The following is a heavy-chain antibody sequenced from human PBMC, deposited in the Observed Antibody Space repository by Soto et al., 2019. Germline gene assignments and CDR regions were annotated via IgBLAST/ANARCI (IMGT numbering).Heavy chain of an antibody. J-gene: IGHJ3*02. V-gene: IGHV5-51*01. D-gene: IGHD3-3*01. CDR1: GYSFISYW. CDR3: ARHYYDFNAFDI. CDR2: IYPGDSDT. Sequence: PGVSLKVSCKGSGYSFISYWSGWVSQMPGKGLEWMGIIYPGDSDTRYSPSFQGQVTISADKSISTAYLQWSSLKASDTAMYYCARHYYDFNAFDIWGQGTMLTVSS.